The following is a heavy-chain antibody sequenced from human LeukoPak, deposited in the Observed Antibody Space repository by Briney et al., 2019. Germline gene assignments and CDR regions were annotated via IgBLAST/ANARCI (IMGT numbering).Heavy chain of an antibody. J-gene: IGHJ3*02. CDR3: AREEGAPIAAANI. Sequence: GESLKISCKGSGYSFTSYWIGWVRQAPGQGLEWMGWISAYNGDTNYVQKLQGRVTMTTDTSTSTAYMELKSLRSDDTAAYYCAREEGAPIAAANIWGLGTKVTVSS. D-gene: IGHD6-13*01. CDR2: ISAYNGDT. CDR1: GYSFTSYW. V-gene: IGHV1-18*04.